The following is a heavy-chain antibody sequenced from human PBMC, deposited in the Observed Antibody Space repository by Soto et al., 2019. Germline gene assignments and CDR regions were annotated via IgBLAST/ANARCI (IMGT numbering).Heavy chain of an antibody. D-gene: IGHD4-17*01. CDR1: GFTFSSYA. V-gene: IGHV3-30-3*01. Sequence: QVQLVESGGGVVQPGRSLRLSCAASGFTFSSYARHWVRQAPGKGLEWVAVISYDGSNKYYADSVKGRFTISRDNSNNTLYLQRNGLRPENTAVYYCARERGYHGASPGFVYWGQGTQVTVSS. J-gene: IGHJ4*02. CDR2: ISYDGSNK. CDR3: ARERGYHGASPGFVY.